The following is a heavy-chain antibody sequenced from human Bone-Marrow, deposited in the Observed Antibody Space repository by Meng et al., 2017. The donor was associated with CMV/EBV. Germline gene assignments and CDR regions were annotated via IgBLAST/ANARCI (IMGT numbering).Heavy chain of an antibody. Sequence: SVKVSCKASGFQFTRSAVQWVRQARGQRLEWVGWIVVSSGNRNYAQKFQERVTITRDMSTSTAYMELSSLRSEDTAVYYCAAARGYDYSNYGWFDPWGQGTPVTVSS. J-gene: IGHJ5*02. V-gene: IGHV1-58*01. D-gene: IGHD4-11*01. CDR3: AAARGYDYSNYGWFDP. CDR1: GFQFTRSA. CDR2: IVVSSGNR.